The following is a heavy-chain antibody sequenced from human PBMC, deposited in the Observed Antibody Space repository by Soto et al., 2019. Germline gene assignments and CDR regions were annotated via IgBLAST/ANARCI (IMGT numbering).Heavy chain of an antibody. J-gene: IGHJ4*02. V-gene: IGHV3-21*01. CDR2: ISSSSSYI. CDR3: ARDNSGYDFSPGY. Sequence: PGGSLRLSCAASGFTFSSYSMNWVRQAPGKGLEWVSSISSSSSYIYYADSVKGRFTISRDNAKNSLYLQMNSLRAEDTAVYYCARDNSGYDFSPGYWGQGTLVTVSS. CDR1: GFTFSSYS. D-gene: IGHD5-12*01.